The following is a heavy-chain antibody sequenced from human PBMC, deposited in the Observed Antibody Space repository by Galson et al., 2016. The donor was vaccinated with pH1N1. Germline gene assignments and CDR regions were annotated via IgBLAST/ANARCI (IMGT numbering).Heavy chain of an antibody. CDR2: VSTSNGNT. D-gene: IGHD6-19*01. J-gene: IGHJ4*02. V-gene: IGHV1-18*01. CDR1: GYTFTSYG. CDR3: ARLGASVGGTTY. Sequence: SVKVSCKASGYTFTSYGISWVRHAPGQGLEFMGWVSTSNGNTHFAQKFQGRVTLTTDTSTSTAYMELRSLRSDDTAVYYCARLGASVGGTTYWGQGTLVTVSS.